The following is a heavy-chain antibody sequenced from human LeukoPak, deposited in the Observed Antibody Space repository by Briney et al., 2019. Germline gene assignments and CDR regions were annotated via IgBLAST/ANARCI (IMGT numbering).Heavy chain of an antibody. Sequence: GGSLRLSCAASGFTFSSYSMNWVRQAPGKGLEWVSSISSSSSYIYYADSVKGRFTISRDNAKNSLYLQMNSLRAEGTAVYYCARTRITMIVGLASRFDYWGQGTLVTVSS. CDR2: ISSSSSYI. CDR1: GFTFSSYS. D-gene: IGHD3-22*01. V-gene: IGHV3-21*01. CDR3: ARTRITMIVGLASRFDY. J-gene: IGHJ4*02.